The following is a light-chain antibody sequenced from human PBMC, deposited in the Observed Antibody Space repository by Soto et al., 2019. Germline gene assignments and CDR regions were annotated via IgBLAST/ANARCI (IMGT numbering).Light chain of an antibody. J-gene: IGKJ2*01. CDR3: QQYGSSYT. CDR1: QSVSSY. V-gene: IGKV3-20*01. CDR2: DAS. Sequence: EIVLTQSPATLSLSPGERATLSCRASQSVSSYLAWYQQKPGQAPRLLIYDASSRATGIPDRFSGSGSRTDFTLTISGLEPEDFAVYYCQQYGSSYTFGQGTKLEIK.